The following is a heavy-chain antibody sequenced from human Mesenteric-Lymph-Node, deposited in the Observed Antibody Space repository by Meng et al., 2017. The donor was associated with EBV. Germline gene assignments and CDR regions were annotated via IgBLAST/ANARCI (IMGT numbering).Heavy chain of an antibody. D-gene: IGHD3-3*01. CDR3: ARLYDYDVDY. Sequence: HLRQLGSGRGLLRPSCAPAPTSCVFGGSTRSSSYYWPWICQAPGKGLEWIGTIYYSGNTFYNPSLESRITISVDTSTNQFSLNLRSVSAPDTAVYYCARLYDYDVDYWGRGSLVTVFS. CDR2: IYYSGNT. J-gene: IGHJ4*02. CDR1: GGSTRSSSYY. V-gene: IGHV4-39*01.